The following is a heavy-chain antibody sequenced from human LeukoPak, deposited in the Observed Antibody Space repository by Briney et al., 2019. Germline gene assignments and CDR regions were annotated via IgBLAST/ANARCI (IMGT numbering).Heavy chain of an antibody. CDR2: MNPNSGNT. Sequence: ASVKVSCKASGYTFTSYDINWVRQATGQGPEWMGWMNPNSGNTGYAQKFQGRVTVTRNTSISTAYMELSSLRSEDTAVYYCARLHYDFWSGYYFDYWGQGTLVTVSS. J-gene: IGHJ4*02. CDR3: ARLHYDFWSGYYFDY. V-gene: IGHV1-8*01. CDR1: GYTFTSYD. D-gene: IGHD3-3*01.